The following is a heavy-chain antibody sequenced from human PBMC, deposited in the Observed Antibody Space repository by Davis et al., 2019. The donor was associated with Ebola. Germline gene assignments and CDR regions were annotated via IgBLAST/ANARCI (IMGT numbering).Heavy chain of an antibody. CDR3: ARAALPGWTFGY. Sequence: GESLKISCAASGFTVSSSYMTWVRQAPGKGLEWVSVTYSDGRTSYADSVKGRFTISRDSSKNTLFLQMNSLEPDDTAVYYCARAALPGWTFGYWGQGTLVTVSS. CDR2: TYSDGRT. D-gene: IGHD6-19*01. J-gene: IGHJ4*02. CDR1: GFTVSSSY. V-gene: IGHV3-53*01.